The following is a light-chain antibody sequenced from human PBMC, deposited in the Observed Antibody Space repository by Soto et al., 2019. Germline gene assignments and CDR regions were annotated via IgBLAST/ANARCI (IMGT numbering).Light chain of an antibody. CDR1: QSVGSTN. J-gene: IGKJ3*01. CDR2: DAS. CDR3: QQYGSSPFT. Sequence: EIVLTQSPATLSLSPGERATLSCGASQSVGSTNLAWYQQKPGLAPRLLIYDASNRATGIPDRFSGSGSGTDFTLTINRLEPEDFAVYHGQQYGSSPFTFGPGTKVDMK. V-gene: IGKV3D-20*01.